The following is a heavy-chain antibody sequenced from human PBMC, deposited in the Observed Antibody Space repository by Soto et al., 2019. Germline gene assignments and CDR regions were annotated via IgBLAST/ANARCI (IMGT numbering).Heavy chain of an antibody. V-gene: IGHV3-30*04. J-gene: IGHJ4*02. Sequence: QVQLVESEGGVVQPGRSLRLSCAASGFTFSSYAMHWVRQAPGKGLEWVAIISHDGSNTYYADSVKGRFTISRDNSKNTLYLQMNSLRAEDTAVYYCARGTKIVGATSLNFDYWGQGTLVTVSS. CDR3: ARGTKIVGATSLNFDY. CDR1: GFTFSSYA. D-gene: IGHD1-26*01. CDR2: ISHDGSNT.